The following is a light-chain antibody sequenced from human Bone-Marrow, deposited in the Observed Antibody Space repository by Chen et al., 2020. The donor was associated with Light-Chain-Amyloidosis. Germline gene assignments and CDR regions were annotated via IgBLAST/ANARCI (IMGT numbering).Light chain of an antibody. CDR3: SSYTITNTLV. Sequence: QSALMQLTSVSGPPGQSITIFCTGTSSDVGGDNHVIWYQQPPDKAPKLLSYGVTNLPSRVPDRFSGSKSDNTASLTISGLQTEDEADYFCSSYTITNTLVFGSGTRVTVL. CDR1: SSDVGGDNH. V-gene: IGLV2-14*01. J-gene: IGLJ1*01. CDR2: GVT.